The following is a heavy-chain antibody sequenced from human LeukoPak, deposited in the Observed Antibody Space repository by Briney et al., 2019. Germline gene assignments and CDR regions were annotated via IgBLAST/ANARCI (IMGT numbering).Heavy chain of an antibody. V-gene: IGHV1-18*01. CDR2: ISAYNGNT. CDR3: ARAVAGPNYYYYYMDV. D-gene: IGHD6-19*01. CDR1: GYTFTSYG. Sequence: ASVKVSCKASGYTFTSYGISWVRQAPGQGLEWMGWISAYNGNTNYAQKLQGRVTTTTDTSTSTAYMELRSLRSDDTAVYYCARAVAGPNYYYYYMDVWGKGTTVTVSS. J-gene: IGHJ6*03.